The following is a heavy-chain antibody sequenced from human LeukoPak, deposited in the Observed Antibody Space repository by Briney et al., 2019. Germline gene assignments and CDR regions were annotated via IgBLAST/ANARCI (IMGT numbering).Heavy chain of an antibody. CDR3: ATAGGGGSSWDPYYYYMDV. Sequence: ASVKVSFKVSGYTLTELSMHWVRQAPGKGLEWMGGFDPEDGETIYAQKFQGRVTMTEDTSTDTAYMELSSLRSEDTAVYYCATAGGGGSSWDPYYYYMDVWGKGTTVTVSS. D-gene: IGHD6-13*01. V-gene: IGHV1-24*01. CDR1: GYTLTELS. J-gene: IGHJ6*03. CDR2: FDPEDGET.